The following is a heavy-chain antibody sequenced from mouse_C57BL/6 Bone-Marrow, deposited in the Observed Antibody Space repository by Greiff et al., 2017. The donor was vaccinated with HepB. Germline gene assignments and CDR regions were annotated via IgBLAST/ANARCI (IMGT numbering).Heavy chain of an antibody. CDR1: GFTLRSYG. CDR3: ARHSYYYGSSSWFAY. D-gene: IGHD1-1*01. Sequence: EVQLGESGGDGVKTGGDMKGDCAASGFTLRSYGMSGVRQTPDKRLEWVATISSGGSYTYYPDSVKGRFTISRDNAKNTLYLQMSSLKSEDTAMYYCARHSYYYGSSSWFAYWGQGTLVTVSA. V-gene: IGHV5-6*01. CDR2: ISSGGSYT. J-gene: IGHJ3*01.